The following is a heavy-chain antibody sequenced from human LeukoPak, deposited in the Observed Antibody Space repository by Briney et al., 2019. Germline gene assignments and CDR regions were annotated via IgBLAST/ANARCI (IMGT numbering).Heavy chain of an antibody. CDR1: GGSVSSGSFY. J-gene: IGHJ4*02. V-gene: IGHV4-61*01. Sequence: PSETLSLTCTVSGGSVSSGSFYWSWLRQPPGKGLEWIGCIYYSETTNFNPSLKSRVTISVDTSKNQFSLKLSSLTAANTAVYYCARVYYGSVSYRFDYWGQGTLVTVSS. CDR2: IYYSETT. D-gene: IGHD3-10*01. CDR3: ARVYYGSVSYRFDY.